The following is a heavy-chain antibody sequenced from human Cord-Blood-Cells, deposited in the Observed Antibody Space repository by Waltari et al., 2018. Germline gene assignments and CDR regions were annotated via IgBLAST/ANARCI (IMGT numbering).Heavy chain of an antibody. Sequence: QVQLQQWGAGLLKPSETLSLTCAVYGGSFSVYYWRWIRKPQGKGLAWMGEINHSGSTNYNPSLKSRVTISVDTSKNQFSLKLSSVTAADTAVYYCARPNWNYAFDIWGQGTMVTVSS. D-gene: IGHD1-7*01. J-gene: IGHJ3*02. CDR3: ARPNWNYAFDI. V-gene: IGHV4-34*01. CDR2: INHSGST. CDR1: GGSFSVYY.